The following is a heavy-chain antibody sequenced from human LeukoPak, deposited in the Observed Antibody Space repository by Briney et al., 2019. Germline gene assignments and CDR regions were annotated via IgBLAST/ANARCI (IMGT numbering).Heavy chain of an antibody. CDR3: ARQFWGGASYRFDY. Sequence: SETLSLTCTVSGGSISSSPHYWGWIRQPPGKGLEWIGSIYYSGCSYYIPSLKSRVIVSVDTSKNQFSLRLSSLTVADTAVYYCARQFWGGASYRFDYWGQGALVTVSS. V-gene: IGHV4-39*01. CDR1: GGSISSSPHY. D-gene: IGHD1-26*01. CDR2: IYYSGCS. J-gene: IGHJ4*02.